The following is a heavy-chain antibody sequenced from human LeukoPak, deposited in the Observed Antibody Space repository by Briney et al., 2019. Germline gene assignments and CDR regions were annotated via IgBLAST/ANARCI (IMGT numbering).Heavy chain of an antibody. V-gene: IGHV4-59*08. D-gene: IGHD1-26*01. Sequence: SETLSLTCTVSGGSISSDYWSWIRQPPGKGLEWIGYIYYSGITNYNPSLKSRVTISVDTSKNQFSLKLSSVTAADTAVYYCASGRDPLDYWGQGTLVTVSS. CDR2: IYYSGIT. J-gene: IGHJ4*02. CDR1: GGSISSDY. CDR3: ASGRDPLDY.